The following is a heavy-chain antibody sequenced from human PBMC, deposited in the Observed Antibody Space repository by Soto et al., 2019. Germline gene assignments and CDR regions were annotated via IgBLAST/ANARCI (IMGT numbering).Heavy chain of an antibody. D-gene: IGHD1-26*01. CDR3: ARDRVSGGFDY. J-gene: IGHJ4*02. CDR1: GYNFNSHS. V-gene: IGHV7-4-1*01. CDR2: INPNTGNP. Sequence: QVQLVQSGSESMQPGASVKDSCKGSGYNFNSHSINWLRQAPGQGLEWMGWINPNTGNPTYEQGFTGRFVFSVDTSVRAVYLHIFSLKADDCAVYNFARDRVSGGFDYWGQGTLVTFPS.